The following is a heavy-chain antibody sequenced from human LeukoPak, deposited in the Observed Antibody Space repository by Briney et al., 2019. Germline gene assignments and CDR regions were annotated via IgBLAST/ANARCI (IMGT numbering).Heavy chain of an antibody. Sequence: PSETLSLTCSVSGGSITDTDHYWAWIRQPPGKGLEWIANIYYSGTTYYNPSLKSRVTISVDTSNNQFSLKLSSATAADTAVYYCARDVSRTSWTWRWGQGTVVTVSS. J-gene: IGHJ3*01. V-gene: IGHV4-39*01. CDR2: IYYSGTT. CDR3: ARDVSRTSWTWR. CDR1: GGSITDTDHY. D-gene: IGHD2-2*01.